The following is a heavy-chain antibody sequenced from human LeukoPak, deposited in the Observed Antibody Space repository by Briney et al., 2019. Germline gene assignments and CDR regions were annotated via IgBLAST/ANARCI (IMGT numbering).Heavy chain of an antibody. D-gene: IGHD5-24*01. CDR2: ISRSSNYI. J-gene: IGHJ4*02. CDR1: GFTFSSYS. CDR3: PRGENNYGYYYFDY. V-gene: IGHV3-21*01. Sequence: GGSLRLSCAASGFTFSSYSMNWVRQAPGKGLEWVSSISRSSNYIYYADSVKGRFTISRDNAKNSLYLQNNSLRAEDTSVYYCPRGENNYGYYYFDYWGQGTLVTVSS.